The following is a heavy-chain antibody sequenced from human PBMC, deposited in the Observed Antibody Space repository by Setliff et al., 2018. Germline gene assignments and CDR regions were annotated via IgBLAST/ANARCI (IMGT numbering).Heavy chain of an antibody. CDR1: GYSISNDYF. J-gene: IGHJ4*02. Sequence: SETLSLTCTVSGYSISNDYFWGWIRQPPGKGLEWIGSIYHSGSTSYYPSLKSRVTISVDTSKNQFSLNLSSVTVADTAVYYCAKHRSYFDYWGQGTLVTVSS. CDR3: AKHRSYFDY. CDR2: IYHSGST. V-gene: IGHV4-38-2*02.